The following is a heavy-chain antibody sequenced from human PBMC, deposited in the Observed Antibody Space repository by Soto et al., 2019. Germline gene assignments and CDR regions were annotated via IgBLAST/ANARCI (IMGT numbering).Heavy chain of an antibody. J-gene: IGHJ4*02. CDR2: IYYSGTT. CDR1: GGPITTGGHF. Sequence: QVQLQESGPGLVQASQTLSLTCTVSGGPITTGGHFWSWIRRSPGKGLEWIGYIYYSGTTHYNPSLKSRVTISIDTSKKQFSLNLSSVTAAETAVYYCARAVSGSYLDSWGQGTLVTVSS. V-gene: IGHV4-31*03. D-gene: IGHD1-26*01. CDR3: ARAVSGSYLDS.